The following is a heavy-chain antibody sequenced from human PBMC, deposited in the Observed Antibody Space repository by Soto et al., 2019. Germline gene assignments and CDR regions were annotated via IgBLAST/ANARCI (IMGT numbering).Heavy chain of an antibody. CDR2: IIPIFGTA. D-gene: IGHD1-26*01. J-gene: IGHJ4*02. CDR3: AREGSGSYYGWEDY. Sequence: QVQLVQSGAEVKKPGSSVKVSCKASGGTFSSYAISWVRQAPGQGLEWMGGIIPIFGTANYAQKFQARVTITADKSMSTAYMELGSLRSEDTAVDYCAREGSGSYYGWEDYWGQGTLVTVSS. V-gene: IGHV1-69*06. CDR1: GGTFSSYA.